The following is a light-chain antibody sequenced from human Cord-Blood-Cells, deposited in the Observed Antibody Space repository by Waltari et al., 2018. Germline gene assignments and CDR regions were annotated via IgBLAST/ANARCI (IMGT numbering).Light chain of an antibody. CDR1: SSNIGSNT. J-gene: IGLJ2*01. V-gene: IGLV1-44*01. Sequence: QSVLTQPPSASGTPGQRVTISCSGSSSNIGSNTVNWYQQLPGTAPKLLIYSNNQRPAGVPDRFSGSKSGTSASLAISGRQSEDEADYYCAAWDDSRVVFGGGTKLTVL. CDR3: AAWDDSRVV. CDR2: SNN.